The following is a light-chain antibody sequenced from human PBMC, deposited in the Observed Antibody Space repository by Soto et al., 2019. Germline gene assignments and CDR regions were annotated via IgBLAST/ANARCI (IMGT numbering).Light chain of an antibody. CDR2: YSD. J-gene: IGLJ1*01. V-gene: IGLV1-44*01. CDR1: TSNFGTKS. Sequence: QSVLTQPPSASGTPGQRVTISCSGATSNFGTKSVNWYQHLPGAAPRLLIYYSDHRPSGVPDRFSGAKSGTSAALAISGLQSADEGDDFCASWDDSLHGPLFGGGTKVTVL. CDR3: ASWDDSLHGPL.